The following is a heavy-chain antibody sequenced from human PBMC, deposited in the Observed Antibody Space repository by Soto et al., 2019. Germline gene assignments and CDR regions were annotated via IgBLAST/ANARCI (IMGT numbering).Heavy chain of an antibody. CDR1: GDSVSSHSFA. Sequence: SQTLSLTCAISGDSVSSHSFAWNWIRQSPSRGLEWLGRTYYRSKWYNDYAVSVEGRITINPGTSNNQVSLQLNSVTPDDTAVYYCARLIGNSWLDSWGQGTLVTVSS. J-gene: IGHJ5*01. CDR2: TYYRSKWYN. V-gene: IGHV6-1*01. CDR3: ARLIGNSWLDS. D-gene: IGHD2-8*01.